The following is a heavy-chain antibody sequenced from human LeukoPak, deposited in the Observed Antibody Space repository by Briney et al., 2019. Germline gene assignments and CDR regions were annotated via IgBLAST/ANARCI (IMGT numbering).Heavy chain of an antibody. CDR1: GYTFTSYG. J-gene: IGHJ4*02. V-gene: IGHV1-18*01. CDR3: ARDRELVGATGPYYFDY. Sequence: ASVKVSCKASGYTFTSYGISWVRQAPGQGLEWMGWISAYNGNTNYAQKLQGRVTMTTDTSTSTAYMELRSLRSDDTAVYYCARDRELVGATGPYYFDYWGQGTLVTVSS. D-gene: IGHD1-26*01. CDR2: ISAYNGNT.